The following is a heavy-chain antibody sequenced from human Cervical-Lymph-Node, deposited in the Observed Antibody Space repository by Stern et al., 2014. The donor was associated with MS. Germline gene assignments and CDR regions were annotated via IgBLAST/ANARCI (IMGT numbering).Heavy chain of an antibody. CDR1: GSTFTSYY. CDR3: AREVAGHRLGMMDV. CDR2: INPSGGST. Sequence: VQLVQSGAEVKKPGASVKVSCKASGSTFTSYYIHWVRQAPGQGLEWMGVINPSGGSTSYAQKFQGRVTMTRDTSTSTVYMELSSLRSEDTAVYYCAREVAGHRLGMMDVWGQGTTVIVSS. J-gene: IGHJ6*02. D-gene: IGHD6-19*01. V-gene: IGHV1-46*01.